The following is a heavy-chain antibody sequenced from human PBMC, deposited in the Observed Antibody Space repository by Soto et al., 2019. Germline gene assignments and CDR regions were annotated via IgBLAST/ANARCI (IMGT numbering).Heavy chain of an antibody. V-gene: IGHV2-5*02. J-gene: IGHJ4*02. CDR1: GFSLSTSGVG. CDR3: AVVVVAANARWYFDY. D-gene: IGHD2-15*01. Sequence: QITLKESGPTLVKPTQTLTLTCTFSGFSLSTSGVGVGWIRQPPGKALEWLALIYWDDDKRYSPSLKSRLTITKDTSKNQVVLTMTNMDPVDTATYYCAVVVVAANARWYFDYWGQGTLVTVSS. CDR2: IYWDDDK.